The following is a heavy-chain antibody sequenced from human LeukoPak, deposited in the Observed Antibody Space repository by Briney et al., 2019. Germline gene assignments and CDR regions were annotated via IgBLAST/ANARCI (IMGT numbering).Heavy chain of an antibody. D-gene: IGHD4-11*01. CDR3: ARDRHSNTLYRDYYYGMDV. Sequence: GASVKVSCKASGGTFSSYAISWVRQAPGQGLEWMGGIIPIFGTANYAQKFQGRVTITADESTSTAYMELSSLRSEDTAVYYCARDRHSNTLYRDYYYGMDVWGQGTTVTVSS. CDR2: IIPIFGTA. J-gene: IGHJ6*02. V-gene: IGHV1-69*13. CDR1: GGTFSSYA.